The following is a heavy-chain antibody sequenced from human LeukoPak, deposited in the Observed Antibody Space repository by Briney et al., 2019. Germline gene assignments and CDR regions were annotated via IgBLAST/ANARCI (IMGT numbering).Heavy chain of an antibody. CDR3: ARGSMHIYHLYTDY. D-gene: IGHD3-16*02. CDR2: IKQDGSER. Sequence: GGSLRLSCAASGFTFSNYWVSWFRQAPGQGLEWVASIKQDGSERYYVDSVKGRFTISRDNAKNSLFLQLSSLRVEDRAVYYCARGSMHIYHLYTDYWGQGTLVTVSS. V-gene: IGHV3-7*01. J-gene: IGHJ4*02. CDR1: GFTFSNYW.